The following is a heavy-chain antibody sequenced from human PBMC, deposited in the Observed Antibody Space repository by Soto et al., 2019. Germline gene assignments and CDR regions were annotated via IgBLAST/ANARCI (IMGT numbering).Heavy chain of an antibody. CDR3: ARAEGIVVVVAATRWFDP. D-gene: IGHD2-15*01. CDR1: GGSFSGYY. CDR2: INHSGST. J-gene: IGHJ5*02. Sequence: SETLSLTCAVYGGSFSGYYWSWIRQPPGKGLEWIGEINHSGSTNYNPSLKSRVTISVDTSKNQFSLKLSSVTAADTAVYYCARAEGIVVVVAATRWFDPWGQGTLVTVSS. V-gene: IGHV4-34*01.